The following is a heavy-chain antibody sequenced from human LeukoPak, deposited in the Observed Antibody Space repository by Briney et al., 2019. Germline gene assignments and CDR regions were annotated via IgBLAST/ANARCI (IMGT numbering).Heavy chain of an antibody. CDR2: INPSGGST. V-gene: IGHV1-46*01. CDR1: GYTFTNYY. Sequence: ASVKVSCKASGYTFTNYYMHWVRQAPGQGLEWMGIINPSGGSTNYAQKLQGRVTMTTDTSTSTAYMELRSLRSDDTAVYYCARDGDVWHSGWFDPWGQGTLVTVSS. D-gene: IGHD3-10*01. J-gene: IGHJ5*02. CDR3: ARDGDVWHSGWFDP.